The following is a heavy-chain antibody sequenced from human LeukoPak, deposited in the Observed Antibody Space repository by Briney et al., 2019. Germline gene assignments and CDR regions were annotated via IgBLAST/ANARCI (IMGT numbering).Heavy chain of an antibody. J-gene: IGHJ4*02. D-gene: IGHD2-8*01. V-gene: IGHV3-7*01. CDR3: AKGYCTNGVCYYFDY. CDR1: GFTFSIYW. Sequence: GSLRLSCTASGFTFSIYWMSWVRQAPGKGPEWVANIKYDGNEMYYVDSVKGRFSISRDNSKNTLYLQMNSLRAEDTAVYYCAKGYCTNGVCYYFDYWGQGTLVTVSS. CDR2: IKYDGNEM.